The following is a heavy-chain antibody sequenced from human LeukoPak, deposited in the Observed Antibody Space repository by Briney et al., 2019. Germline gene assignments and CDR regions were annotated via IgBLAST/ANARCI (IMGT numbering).Heavy chain of an antibody. Sequence: PGGSLRLSCAASGFTFSSYGMSWVRQAPGKGLEWVSAISGSGGSTYYADSVKGRFTISRDNAKNSLYLQMNSLRAEDTAVYYCARSEVNYYGSGSSFDYWGQGTLVTVSS. CDR2: ISGSGGST. V-gene: IGHV3-23*01. CDR3: ARSEVNYYGSGSSFDY. J-gene: IGHJ4*02. D-gene: IGHD3-10*01. CDR1: GFTFSSYG.